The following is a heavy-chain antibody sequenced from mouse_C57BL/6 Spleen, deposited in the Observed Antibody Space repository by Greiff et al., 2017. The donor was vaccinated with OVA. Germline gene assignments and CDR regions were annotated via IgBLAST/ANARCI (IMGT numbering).Heavy chain of an antibody. J-gene: IGHJ3*01. Sequence: QVQLKESGPGILQSSQTLSLTCSFSGFSLSTSGMGVSWIRQPSGKGLEWLAHIYWDDDKRYNPSLKSRLTISKDTSRNQVCLKITSVDTADTATYYCARRDYDYEDWFAYWGQGTLVTVSA. D-gene: IGHD2-4*01. CDR2: IYWDDDK. V-gene: IGHV8-12*01. CDR1: GFSLSTSGMG. CDR3: ARRDYDYEDWFAY.